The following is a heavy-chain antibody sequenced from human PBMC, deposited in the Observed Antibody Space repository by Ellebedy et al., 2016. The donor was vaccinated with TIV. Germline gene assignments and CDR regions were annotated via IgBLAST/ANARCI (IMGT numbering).Heavy chain of an antibody. V-gene: IGHV3-30*13. CDR1: GFTFNSHG. J-gene: IGHJ4*02. Sequence: GESLKISCAASGFTFNSHGMHWVRQAPGKGLEWVAVISGHGLTTFYADSVKGRFTIARDNSNNSLYLQLNSLSADDTAVYFCTREGAVRGAPAYLAYDFWGQGTLVTVSS. CDR2: ISGHGLTT. CDR3: TREGAVRGAPAYLAYDF. D-gene: IGHD2/OR15-2a*01.